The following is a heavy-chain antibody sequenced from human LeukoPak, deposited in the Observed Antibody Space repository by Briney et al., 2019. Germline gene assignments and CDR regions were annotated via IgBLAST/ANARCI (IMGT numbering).Heavy chain of an antibody. J-gene: IGHJ4*02. CDR2: IYPVGNT. Sequence: GGSLRLSCVASGFTVRNNYMAWVRQAPGKGLEWVSIIYPVGNTYYADSVKGRFTISRDNSWNTVDLQMNSLRAEDTAVYYCARGGLELRPAYFDYWGQGTLVTVSS. V-gene: IGHV3-53*01. CDR1: GFTVRNNY. CDR3: ARGGLELRPAYFDY. D-gene: IGHD1-7*01.